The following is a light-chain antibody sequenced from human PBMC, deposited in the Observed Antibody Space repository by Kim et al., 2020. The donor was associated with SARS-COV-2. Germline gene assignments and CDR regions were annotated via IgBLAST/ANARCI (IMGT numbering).Light chain of an antibody. V-gene: IGKV3-20*01. CDR3: QQYSSSPLT. J-gene: IGKJ4*01. Sequence: SPGERAPLACRASQSLSGSYLAWYQQRPGQAPRLLIYAASSRATAIPDRFSGSGSGTDFTLTINRLEPEDFAVYYCQQYSSSPLTFGGGTKVDIK. CDR2: AAS. CDR1: QSLSGSY.